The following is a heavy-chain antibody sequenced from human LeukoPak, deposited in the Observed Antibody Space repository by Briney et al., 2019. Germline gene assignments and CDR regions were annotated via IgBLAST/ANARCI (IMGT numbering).Heavy chain of an antibody. D-gene: IGHD6-19*01. CDR3: ARGLREVSSGWYGRCWFDP. Sequence: SETLSLTGAVNGGSFSGTSWSWIRQPPGKGLKWIGEINHSGSTNYNPSLKSRVTISVDTSKNQFSLKLSSVTAADTAVYYCARGLREVSSGWYGRCWFDPWGQGTLVTVSS. CDR1: GGSFSGTS. CDR2: INHSGST. V-gene: IGHV4-34*01. J-gene: IGHJ5*02.